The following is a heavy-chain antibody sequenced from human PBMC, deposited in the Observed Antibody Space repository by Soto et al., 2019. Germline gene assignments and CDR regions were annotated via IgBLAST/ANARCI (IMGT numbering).Heavy chain of an antibody. J-gene: IGHJ3*02. CDR2: IWYDGSNK. Sequence: GGSLRLSCAASGFTFSSYGMHWVRQAPGKGLEWVAVIWYDGSNKYYADSVKGRFTISRDNSKNTLYLQMNSLRAEDTAVYNCARAPVIGALAGTDALDIWGQGTMVTVSS. D-gene: IGHD6-19*01. V-gene: IGHV3-33*01. CDR1: GFTFSSYG. CDR3: ARAPVIGALAGTDALDI.